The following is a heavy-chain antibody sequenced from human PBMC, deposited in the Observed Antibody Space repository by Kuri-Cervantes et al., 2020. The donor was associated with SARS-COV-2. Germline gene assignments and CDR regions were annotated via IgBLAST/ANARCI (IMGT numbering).Heavy chain of an antibody. CDR3: TTANWSDAFDT. V-gene: IGHV1-24*01. CDR1: GYTLSELS. J-gene: IGHJ3*02. CDR2: FDPEDSET. D-gene: IGHD1-1*01. Sequence: ASVKVSCKVSGYTLSELSIHWVRQTPEKGLEWMGGFDPEDSETIYAQRFQGRVAMTDDTSTDTHYMDLSGPRSEDTAIYFCTTANWSDAFDTWGQGTMVTVSS.